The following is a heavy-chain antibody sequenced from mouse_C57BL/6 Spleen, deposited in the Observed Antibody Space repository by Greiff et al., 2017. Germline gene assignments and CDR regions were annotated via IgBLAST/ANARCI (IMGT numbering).Heavy chain of an antibody. CDR2: ISYDGSN. CDR3: AIYYYGSSYFDY. V-gene: IGHV3-6*01. CDR1: GYSITSGYY. Sequence: VQLKQSGPGLVKPSQSLSLTCSVTGYSITSGYYWNWIRQFPGNKLEWMGYISYDGSNNYNPSLKNRISITRDTSKNQFFLKLNSVTTEDTATYYCAIYYYGSSYFDYWGQGTTLTVSS. D-gene: IGHD1-1*01. J-gene: IGHJ2*01.